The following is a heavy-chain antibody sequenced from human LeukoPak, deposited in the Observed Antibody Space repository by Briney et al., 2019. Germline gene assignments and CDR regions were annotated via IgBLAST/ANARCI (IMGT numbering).Heavy chain of an antibody. CDR3: AREVGATRGLDP. D-gene: IGHD1-26*01. CDR1: GFTVSSNY. Sequence: PGGSLRLSCAASGFTVSSNYRSWVRQAPGKGLEWVSIIYSSGNTYYADSVKGRFTISRDTSKNTLYLQMNSLRAEDTAFYYCAREVGATRGLDPWGQGTLVTVSS. CDR2: IYSSGNT. V-gene: IGHV3-53*01. J-gene: IGHJ5*02.